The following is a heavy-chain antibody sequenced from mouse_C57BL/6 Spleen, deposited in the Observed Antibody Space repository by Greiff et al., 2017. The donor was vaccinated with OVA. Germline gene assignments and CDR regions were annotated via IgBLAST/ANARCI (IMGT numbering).Heavy chain of an antibody. CDR3: ARYYDYDGGGFDY. J-gene: IGHJ2*01. CDR1: GYSFTGYF. D-gene: IGHD2-4*01. V-gene: IGHV1-20*01. CDR2: INPYNGDT. Sequence: EVQLVESGPELVKPGDSVKISCKASGYSFTGYFMNWVMQSHGKSLEWIGRINPYNGDTFYNQKFKGKATLTVDKSSSTAHMELRSLTSEDSAVYYCARYYDYDGGGFDYWGQGTTLTVSS.